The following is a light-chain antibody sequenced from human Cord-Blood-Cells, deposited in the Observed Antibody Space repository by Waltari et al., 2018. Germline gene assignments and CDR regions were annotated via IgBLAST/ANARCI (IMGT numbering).Light chain of an antibody. CDR2: QDS. CDR3: QAWDSSTVV. V-gene: IGLV3-1*01. Sequence: SYALTQPPSVSVSPGQTASITCPGDKLGDKYACWYQQKPGQSPVLAIYQDSKRPSGIPGRFSGSNSGNTATLTISGTQAMDEADYYCQAWDSSTVVFGGGTKLTVL. CDR1: KLGDKY. J-gene: IGLJ2*01.